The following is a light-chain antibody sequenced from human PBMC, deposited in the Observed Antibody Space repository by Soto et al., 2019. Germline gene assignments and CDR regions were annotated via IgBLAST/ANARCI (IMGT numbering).Light chain of an antibody. J-gene: IGKJ1*01. CDR2: QVS. V-gene: IGKV1-5*03. CDR1: QSISSW. Sequence: DIQMTQSPSTLSASVGDRVTITCRASQSISSWLAWYQQKPGKAPKFLIYQVSSLQSGVPSRFSGSGSGTEFTLTISSLQPDDFATYNCQQYSSYPGTFGQGTKVEIK. CDR3: QQYSSYPGT.